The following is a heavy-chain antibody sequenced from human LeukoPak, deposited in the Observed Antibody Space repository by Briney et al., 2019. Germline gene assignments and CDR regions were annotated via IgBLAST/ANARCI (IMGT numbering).Heavy chain of an antibody. Sequence: PGGSLRLSCAASGFTLSNYRLNWVRQAPGKGLEWVSYISRTGITIYYADSVKGRFTISRDNAENSLYLQMNSLRAEDTAVYYCARGSLSSSWLPMGDYFDYWGQGTLVTVSS. V-gene: IGHV3-48*01. CDR2: ISRTGITI. J-gene: IGHJ4*02. CDR1: GFTLSNYR. CDR3: ARGSLSSSWLPMGDYFDY. D-gene: IGHD6-13*01.